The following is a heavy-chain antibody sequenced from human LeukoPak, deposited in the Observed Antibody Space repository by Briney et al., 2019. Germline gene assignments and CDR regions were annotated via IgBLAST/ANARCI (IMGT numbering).Heavy chain of an antibody. CDR1: GYTFTSYY. Sequence: ASVKVSCKASGYTFTSYYTHWVRQAPGQGLEWMGIINPSGGSTSYAQKFQGRVTMTRDTSTSTVYMELSSLRSEDTAVYYCARAYRARYPQYYFDYWGQGTLVTVPS. D-gene: IGHD4-11*01. V-gene: IGHV1-46*01. CDR2: INPSGGST. J-gene: IGHJ4*02. CDR3: ARAYRARYPQYYFDY.